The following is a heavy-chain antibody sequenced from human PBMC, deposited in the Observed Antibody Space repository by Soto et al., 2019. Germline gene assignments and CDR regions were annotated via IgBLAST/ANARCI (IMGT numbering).Heavy chain of an antibody. CDR2: LYYTGST. J-gene: IGHJ4*02. D-gene: IGHD4-17*01. CDR1: GGSISSHY. CDR3: ARVGATVTSQALGFDH. V-gene: IGHV4-59*11. Sequence: SEILSLTCTVSGGSISSHYWSWVRQPPGKGLEWIGYLYYTGSTNYNASLKSQVTMSLDTSKNQFSLMLTSVTAADTAVYYCARVGATVTSQALGFDHWGQGILVTVSS.